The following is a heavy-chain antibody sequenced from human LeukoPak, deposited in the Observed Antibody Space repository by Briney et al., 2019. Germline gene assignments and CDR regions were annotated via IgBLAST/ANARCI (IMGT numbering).Heavy chain of an antibody. CDR1: GGSISSSSYY. CDR2: IHYSGST. J-gene: IGHJ4*02. Sequence: PSETLSLTCTVSGGSISSSSYYWGWIRQPPGKGLEWIGSIHYSGSTYYNPSLKSRFTISVDTSKNQFSLKLNSVTAADTAVYYCASHYYDSSGFYYIEDYWGQGTLVTVSS. D-gene: IGHD3-22*01. CDR3: ASHYYDSSGFYYIEDY. V-gene: IGHV4-39*01.